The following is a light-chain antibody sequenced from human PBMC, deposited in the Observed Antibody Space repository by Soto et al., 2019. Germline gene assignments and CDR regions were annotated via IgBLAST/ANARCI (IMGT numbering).Light chain of an antibody. Sequence: QSALTQPASVSGSPGQSITISCTGTSSDVGGYNYVSWYQQHPGKAPKLMIYDVSNRPSGVSNRFSGSKSGNTASLTISGLQAEDEADYYYSSYRSRRTLLYVFGSGTKVTVL. CDR1: SSDVGGYNY. V-gene: IGLV2-14*01. J-gene: IGLJ1*01. CDR2: DVS. CDR3: SSYRSRRTLLYV.